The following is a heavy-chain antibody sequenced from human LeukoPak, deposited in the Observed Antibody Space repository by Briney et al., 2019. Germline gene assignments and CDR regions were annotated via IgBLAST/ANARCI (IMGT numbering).Heavy chain of an antibody. CDR3: ARGPSHGGYDY. V-gene: IGHV1-2*02. Sequence: ASVKVSCKASVYTFTDYYIHWVRNAPRQGLGWMGWMNSNSGGPNYAQKFQGRVSMHRGTYISTAYMDLGRLRADDTAVYFCARGPSHGGYDYWGQGSLVAVCS. J-gene: IGHJ4*02. CDR1: VYTFTDYY. D-gene: IGHD5-12*01. CDR2: MNSNSGGP.